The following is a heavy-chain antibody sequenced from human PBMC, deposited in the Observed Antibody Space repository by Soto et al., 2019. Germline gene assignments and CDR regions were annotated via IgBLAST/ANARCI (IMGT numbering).Heavy chain of an antibody. D-gene: IGHD3-10*01. CDR2: IYYSGST. V-gene: IGHV4-59*08. CDR3: ASRNWGFGELLGAFDS. Sequence: SETLSLTCTVSGGSISSYYWSWIRQPPGKGLEWIGYIYYSGSTNYNPSLKSRVTISVDTSKNQFSLKLSSVTAADTAVYYCASRNWGFGELLGAFDSWGQGTMVTVSS. J-gene: IGHJ3*02. CDR1: GGSISSYY.